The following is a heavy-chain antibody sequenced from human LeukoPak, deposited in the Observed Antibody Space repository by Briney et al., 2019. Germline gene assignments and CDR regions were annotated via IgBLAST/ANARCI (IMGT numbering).Heavy chain of an antibody. Sequence: ASVKVSCKASGYTFTVQYMHWVRHAPAQGLEWMGRINPNSEGTNYVQNFQGRVTMTRDTSISKAYMELSRLISDDTAVYYCARDAGTYHGRYYFEYWGQGTLVTVSS. CDR2: INPNSEGT. CDR1: GYTFTVQY. CDR3: ARDAGTYHGRYYFEY. V-gene: IGHV1-2*02. D-gene: IGHD1-26*01. J-gene: IGHJ4*02.